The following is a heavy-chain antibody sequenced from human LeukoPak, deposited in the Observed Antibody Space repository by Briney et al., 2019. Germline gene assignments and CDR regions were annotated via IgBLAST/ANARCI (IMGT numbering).Heavy chain of an antibody. D-gene: IGHD3-22*01. CDR2: ISGSGGST. Sequence: GGSLRLPCAASGFTFSSYAMSWVRQAPGKGLEWVSAISGSGGSTYYADSVKGRFTISRDNSKNTLYLQMNSLRAEDTAVYYCAKGLSLIVVGRIDYWGQGTLVTVSS. CDR3: AKGLSLIVVGRIDY. V-gene: IGHV3-23*01. CDR1: GFTFSSYA. J-gene: IGHJ4*02.